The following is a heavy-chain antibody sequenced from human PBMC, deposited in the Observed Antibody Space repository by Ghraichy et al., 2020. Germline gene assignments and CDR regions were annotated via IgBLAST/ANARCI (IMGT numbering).Heavy chain of an antibody. CDR2: IYTSGST. Sequence: SETLSLTCTVSGGSISSYYWSWIRQPAGKGLEWIGRIYTSGSTNYNPSLKSRVTMSVDTSKNQFSLKLSSVTAADTAVYYCARDRYSSSWYVFDYWGQGTLVTVSS. CDR3: ARDRYSSSWYVFDY. D-gene: IGHD6-13*01. V-gene: IGHV4-4*07. J-gene: IGHJ4*02. CDR1: GGSISSYY.